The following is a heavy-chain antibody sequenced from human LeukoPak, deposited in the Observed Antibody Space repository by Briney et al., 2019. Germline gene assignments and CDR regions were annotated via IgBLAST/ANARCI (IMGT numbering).Heavy chain of an antibody. CDR3: ARGAGVLIPTKYSSSGYDY. CDR2: CFYTEST. CDR1: GGSISSATYY. J-gene: IGHJ4*02. D-gene: IGHD6-13*01. Sequence: KPSETLFLTCTVSGGSISSATYYWGWIRQSRDKGLDWIGRCFYTESTYYSPSLKSRVTISVDTSENQLSLKLRSVTAADTAVYYCARGAGVLIPTKYSSSGYDYWGQGTLVTVSS. V-gene: IGHV4-39*07.